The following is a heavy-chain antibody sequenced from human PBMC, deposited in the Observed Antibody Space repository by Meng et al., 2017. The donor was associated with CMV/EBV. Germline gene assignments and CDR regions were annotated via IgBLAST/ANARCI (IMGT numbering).Heavy chain of an antibody. CDR2: ISSSGSTI. CDR3: ARQLPKSYYYDSSGYSY. V-gene: IGHV3-48*03. CDR1: GFTFSSYE. D-gene: IGHD3-22*01. Sequence: GGSLRLSCAASGFTFSSYEMNWVRQAPGKGLEWVSYISSSGSTIYYADSVKGRFTISRDNAKNSLYLQMNSPRAEDTAVYYCARQLPKSYYYDSSGYSYWGQGTLVTVSS. J-gene: IGHJ4*02.